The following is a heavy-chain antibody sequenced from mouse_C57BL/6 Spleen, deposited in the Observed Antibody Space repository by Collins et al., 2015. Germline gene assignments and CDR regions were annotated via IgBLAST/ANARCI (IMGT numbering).Heavy chain of an antibody. J-gene: IGHJ1*03. Sequence: EVQLQQSGAELVRPGSSVKMFCKTSGYTFTSYGINWVKQRPGQGLEWIGYIYIGNGYTEYNEKFKGKATLTSDTSSSTAYMQLSSLTSEDSAIYFCAIYYYGSRRRYFDVWGTGTTVTVSS. CDR3: AIYYYGSRRRYFDV. D-gene: IGHD1-1*01. CDR1: GYTFTSYG. CDR2: IYIGNGYT. V-gene: IGHV1-58*01.